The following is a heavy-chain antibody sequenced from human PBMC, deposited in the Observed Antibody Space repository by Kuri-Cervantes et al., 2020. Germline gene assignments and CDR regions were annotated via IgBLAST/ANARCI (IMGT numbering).Heavy chain of an antibody. CDR1: GFTFSSYA. Sequence: GESLKISCAASGFTFSSYAMHWVRQAPGKGLEWVAVISYDGSNKYYADSVKGRFTISRDNSKNSLYLQMNSLRAEDTAVYYCARVRYAPDRPKCSGGSCYYTYYHGMDVWGQGTAVTVSS. CDR2: ISYDGSNK. V-gene: IGHV3-30-3*01. CDR3: ARVRYAPDRPKCSGGSCYYTYYHGMDV. J-gene: IGHJ6*02. D-gene: IGHD2-15*01.